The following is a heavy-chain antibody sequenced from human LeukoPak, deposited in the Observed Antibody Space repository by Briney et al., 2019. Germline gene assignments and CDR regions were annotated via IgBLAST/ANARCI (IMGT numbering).Heavy chain of an antibody. J-gene: IGHJ4*02. D-gene: IGHD3-10*01. V-gene: IGHV4-34*01. CDR2: INHSGST. CDR1: GGSISSYY. CDR3: ARAHYGSGAIDY. Sequence: SETLSLTCTVSGGSISSYYWSWIRQPPGKGLEWIGEINHSGSTNYNPSLKSRVTISVDTSKNQFSLKLSSVTAADTAVYYCARAHYGSGAIDYWGQGTLVTVSS.